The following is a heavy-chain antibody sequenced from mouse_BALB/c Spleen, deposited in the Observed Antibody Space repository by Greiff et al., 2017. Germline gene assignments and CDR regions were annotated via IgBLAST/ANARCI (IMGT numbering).Heavy chain of an antibody. Sequence: VQLQQSGAELVKPGASVKLSCKASGYTFTSYYMYWVKQRPGQGLEWIGGINPSNGGTNFNEKFKSKATLTVDKSSSTAYMQLSSLTSEDSAVYYCTREGANWAFAYWGQGTLVTVSA. V-gene: IGHV1S81*02. CDR1: GYTFTSYY. CDR2: INPSNGGT. J-gene: IGHJ3*01. D-gene: IGHD4-1*01. CDR3: TREGANWAFAY.